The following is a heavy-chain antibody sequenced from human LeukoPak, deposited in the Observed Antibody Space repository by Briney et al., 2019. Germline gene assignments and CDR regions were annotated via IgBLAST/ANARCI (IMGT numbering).Heavy chain of an antibody. CDR1: GGTFSSYA. CDR3: AGAATLMITFGGARNAFDI. D-gene: IGHD3-16*01. Sequence: SVKVSCKASGGTFSSYAISWVRQAPGQGLEWMGGIIPIFWTANYAQKFQGRVTIPADESTSTAYMELSSLRSEDTAVYYCAGAATLMITFGGARNAFDIWGQGTMVTVSS. J-gene: IGHJ3*02. CDR2: IIPIFWTA. V-gene: IGHV1-69*13.